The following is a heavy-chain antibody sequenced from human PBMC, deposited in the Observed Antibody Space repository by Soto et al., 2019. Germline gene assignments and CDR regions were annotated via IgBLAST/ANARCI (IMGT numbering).Heavy chain of an antibody. Sequence: PGGSLRLSCAASGFTFSSYAMSWVRQAPGKGLEWVSAISGSGGSTYYADSVKGRFTISRDNSKNTLYLQMNSLRAEDTAVYYCAKDLYMVRGVINNLVKSPFDYWGQGTLVTVSS. CDR2: ISGSGGST. CDR3: AKDLYMVRGVINNLVKSPFDY. CDR1: GFTFSSYA. V-gene: IGHV3-23*01. D-gene: IGHD3-10*01. J-gene: IGHJ4*02.